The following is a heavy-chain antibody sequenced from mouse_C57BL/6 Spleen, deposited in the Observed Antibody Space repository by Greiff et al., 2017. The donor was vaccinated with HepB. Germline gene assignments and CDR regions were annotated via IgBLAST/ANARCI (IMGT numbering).Heavy chain of an antibody. CDR2: IYPGSGNT. CDR1: GYTFTDYY. Sequence: QVQLQQSGAELVRPGASVKLSCKASGYTFTDYYINRVKQRPGQGLEWIARIYPGSGNTYYNEKFKGKATLTAEKSSSTAYMQLSSLTSEDSAVYFCAGEGGAYYSNYAWFAYWGQGTLVTVSA. D-gene: IGHD2-5*01. CDR3: AGEGGAYYSNYAWFAY. J-gene: IGHJ3*01. V-gene: IGHV1-76*01.